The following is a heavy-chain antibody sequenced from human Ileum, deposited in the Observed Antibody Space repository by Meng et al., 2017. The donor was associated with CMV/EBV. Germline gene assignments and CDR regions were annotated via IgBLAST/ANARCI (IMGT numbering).Heavy chain of an antibody. Sequence: CKASGYTFTGHQMNWVRQAPGQGLEWMGWISPDSGTNYAQKFQGRVTMTRDTSISTAYMELSRLRSDDTAVYYCARDSAMVPYYFDYWGQGTLVTVSS. CDR3: ARDSAMVPYYFDY. CDR2: ISPDSGT. D-gene: IGHD3-10*01. J-gene: IGHJ4*02. CDR1: GYTFTGHQ. V-gene: IGHV1-2*02.